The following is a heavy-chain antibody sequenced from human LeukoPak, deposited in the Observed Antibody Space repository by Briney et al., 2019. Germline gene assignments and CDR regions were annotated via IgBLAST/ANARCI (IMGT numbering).Heavy chain of an antibody. V-gene: IGHV3-30*18. D-gene: IGHD2-2*01. CDR1: GFTFNNYG. Sequence: GKSLRLSCAASGFTFNNYGIHWVRQAPGKGLEWVAVISYDGRNIHYPDSVKGRFTISRDISTDTLWLQMDSLRTEDTAVYYCAKGPLRGTAAAIDYWGQGTLVTVSS. CDR2: ISYDGRNI. J-gene: IGHJ4*02. CDR3: AKGPLRGTAAAIDY.